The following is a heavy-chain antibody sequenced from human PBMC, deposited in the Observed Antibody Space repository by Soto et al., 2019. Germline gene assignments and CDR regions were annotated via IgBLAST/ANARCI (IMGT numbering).Heavy chain of an antibody. CDR3: ARGDDYVWGSYRPFDY. CDR1: GFTFSSYG. CDR2: IWYDGSNK. V-gene: IGHV3-33*01. D-gene: IGHD3-16*02. Sequence: QVQLVESGGGVVQPGRSLRLSCAASGFTFSSYGMHWVRQAPGKGLEWVAVIWYDGSNKYYADSVKGRFTISSDNSKNTLYLQMNSLRAEDTAVYYCARGDDYVWGSYRPFDYWGQGTLVTVSS. J-gene: IGHJ4*02.